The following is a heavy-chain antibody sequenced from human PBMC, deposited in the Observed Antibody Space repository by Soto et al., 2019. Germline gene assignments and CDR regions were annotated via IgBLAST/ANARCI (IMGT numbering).Heavy chain of an antibody. CDR1: GFTFSNAW. CDR3: TRYPGSSGLESSKFGFDP. Sequence: GGSLRLSCAASGFTFSNAWMNWVRQAPGKGLEWVGRIKSKTDGGTTDYAAPVKGRFTISRDDSKNTLYLQMNSLKTEDTAVYYCTRYPGSSGLESSKFGFDPWGQGTLVTVSS. J-gene: IGHJ5*02. V-gene: IGHV3-15*07. CDR2: IKSKTDGGTT. D-gene: IGHD3-10*01.